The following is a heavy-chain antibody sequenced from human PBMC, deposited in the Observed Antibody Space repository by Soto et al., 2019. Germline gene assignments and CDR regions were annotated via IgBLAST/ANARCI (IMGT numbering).Heavy chain of an antibody. CDR2: IYHSGST. J-gene: IGHJ5*02. CDR1: GGSISSGGYS. Sequence: QLQLQESGSGLVKPSQTLSLTCAVSGGSISSGGYSWSWIRQPPGKGLEWIGYIYHSGSTYYNPSLKSRVTISVDRSKNQFSLKLSSVTAADTAVYYCVRGRGSGSPDNWFDPWGQGTLVTVSS. D-gene: IGHD3-10*01. V-gene: IGHV4-30-2*01. CDR3: VRGRGSGSPDNWFDP.